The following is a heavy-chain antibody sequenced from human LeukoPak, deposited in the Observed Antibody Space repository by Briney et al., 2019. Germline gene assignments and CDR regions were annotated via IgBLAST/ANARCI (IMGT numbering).Heavy chain of an antibody. D-gene: IGHD3-10*01. CDR3: ARDTRYGSGGSHYFDY. Sequence: GASVKVSCKASGYTSTSYGISWVRQAPGQGLEWMGWISAYNGNTNYAQKLQGRVTMTTDTSTSTAFMELRSLRSDDTAVYYCARDTRYGSGGSHYFDYWGQGTLVTVSS. CDR1: GYTSTSYG. CDR2: ISAYNGNT. V-gene: IGHV1-18*01. J-gene: IGHJ4*02.